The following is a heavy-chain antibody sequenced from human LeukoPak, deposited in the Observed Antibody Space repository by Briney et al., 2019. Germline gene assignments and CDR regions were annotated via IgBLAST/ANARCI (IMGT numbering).Heavy chain of an antibody. Sequence: GGSLRLSCAASEFTFTSYELNWVRQAPGKGLEWVSAIYSAGTTYYADSVKGRFTISRDNSKNTLYLQMNSLRAEDTAVYYCARENSGRLDYWGQGTLVTVSS. J-gene: IGHJ4*02. CDR1: EFTFTSYE. CDR3: ARENSGRLDY. V-gene: IGHV3-53*01. D-gene: IGHD3-10*01. CDR2: IYSAGTT.